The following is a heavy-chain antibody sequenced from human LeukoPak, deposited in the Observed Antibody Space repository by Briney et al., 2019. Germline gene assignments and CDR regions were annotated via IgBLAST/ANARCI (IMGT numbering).Heavy chain of an antibody. CDR2: INHSGST. J-gene: IGHJ4*02. V-gene: IGHV4-34*01. Sequence: PSETLSLTCAVYGWTFSGYYWSWIRQPPGKGLEWIGEINHSGSTNYNPSLKSRVTISVDTSKNQFSLKLSSVTAADTAVYYCARLIGTRPPFDYWGQGTLVTVSS. CDR1: GWTFSGYY. CDR3: ARLIGTRPPFDY.